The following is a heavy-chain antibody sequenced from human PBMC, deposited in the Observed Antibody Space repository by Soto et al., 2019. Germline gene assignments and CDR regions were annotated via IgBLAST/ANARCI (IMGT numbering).Heavy chain of an antibody. V-gene: IGHV3-21*01. J-gene: IGHJ6*02. CDR1: GFTFSSYS. D-gene: IGHD2-2*01. Sequence: GGSLRLSCAASGFTFSSYSMNWVRQAPGRGLEWVSSISSSSSYIYYADSVKGRFTISRDNAKNSLYLQMNSLRAEDTAVYYCARDKGAIASSLGRYYYGMDVWGQGTTVTVSS. CDR3: ARDKGAIASSLGRYYYGMDV. CDR2: ISSSSSYI.